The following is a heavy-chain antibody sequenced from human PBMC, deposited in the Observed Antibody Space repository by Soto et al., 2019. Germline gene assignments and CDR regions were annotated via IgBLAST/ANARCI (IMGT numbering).Heavy chain of an antibody. Sequence: SETLSLTCTVSGGSISSPHDSWAWIRQSPGRGLEWIGSIYYSGSTYYSPSLKSRISLSVDTSKNQFSLTLTSVTAADTAVYFCARHGLTAYTAYYLDFWGQGTLVTVSS. J-gene: IGHJ4*02. CDR2: IYYSGST. D-gene: IGHD3-16*01. CDR3: ARHGLTAYTAYYLDF. CDR1: GGSISSPHDS. V-gene: IGHV4-39*01.